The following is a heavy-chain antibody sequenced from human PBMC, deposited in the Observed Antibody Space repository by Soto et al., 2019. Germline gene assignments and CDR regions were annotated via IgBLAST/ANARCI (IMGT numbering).Heavy chain of an antibody. D-gene: IGHD3-22*01. J-gene: IGHJ4*02. CDR2: IRSKSNSYTT. Sequence: PGGSLRLSCGASGFTFSGSDIHWVRQASGEGLEWVGRIRSKSNSYTTEYAASVKGRFTISRDASKNTAYLQMNSLKSEDTAIYYCTARSYYSESSDSPAYFDSWGQGTLVTVSS. CDR1: GFTFSGSD. CDR3: TARSYYSESSDSPAYFDS. V-gene: IGHV3-73*01.